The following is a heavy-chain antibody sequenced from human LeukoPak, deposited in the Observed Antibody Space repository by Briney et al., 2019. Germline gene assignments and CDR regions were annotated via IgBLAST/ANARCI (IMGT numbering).Heavy chain of an antibody. D-gene: IGHD6-25*01. J-gene: IGHJ4*02. CDR1: GFTFSTYG. Sequence: GGSLRLSCAASGFTFSTYGMTWVRQAPGKGLEWVSGISDSGGSTYYADSVKGRFTISRDNSKSTLYLQMNSLRAEDTAVYYCAKDLGSVAPGVYFDYWGQGTLVTVSS. V-gene: IGHV3-23*01. CDR2: ISDSGGST. CDR3: AKDLGSVAPGVYFDY.